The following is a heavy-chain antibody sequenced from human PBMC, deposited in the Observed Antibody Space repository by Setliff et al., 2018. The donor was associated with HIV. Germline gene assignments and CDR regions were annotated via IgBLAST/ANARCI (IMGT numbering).Heavy chain of an antibody. Sequence: LRLSCVASGFTFNSYWMYWVRQAPGKGLVCVSRVNNDGTDTIYADSVKGRFTISRDNAKSTVYLQMGSLSADDTAVYYCARGGFNHAFDIWGQGTMVT. J-gene: IGHJ3*02. CDR2: VNNDGTDT. CDR1: GFTFNSYW. D-gene: IGHD2-15*01. V-gene: IGHV3-74*01. CDR3: ARGGFNHAFDI.